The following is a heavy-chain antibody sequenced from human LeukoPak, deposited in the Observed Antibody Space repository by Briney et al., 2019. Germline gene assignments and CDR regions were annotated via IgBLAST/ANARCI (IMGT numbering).Heavy chain of an antibody. Sequence: GGSLRLSCVVSGITLSNYGMSWVRQAPGKGLEWLSYINIGGTNTHYADSVKGRFTISRDNAKKSLYLEMNNLRAEDTAVYYCATDGAGFDTWGQGVLATVSS. CDR2: INIGGTNT. CDR1: GITLSNYG. V-gene: IGHV3-11*01. CDR3: ATDGAGFDT. J-gene: IGHJ5*02.